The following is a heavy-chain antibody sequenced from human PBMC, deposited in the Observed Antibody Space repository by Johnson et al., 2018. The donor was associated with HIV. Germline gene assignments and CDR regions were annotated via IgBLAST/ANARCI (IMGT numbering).Heavy chain of an antibody. Sequence: VQLVESGGGVVQPGGSLRLSCAVSGFTFNTYWMHWVRQAPWKVLVWVARISTAGGSTSYVDSVKGRFTVTRDNAKNTLYLQMNSLRADDTAVYYCAREGPSERAGFDIWGQGTMVTVSS. CDR1: GFTFNTYW. CDR3: AREGPSERAGFDI. J-gene: IGHJ3*02. V-gene: IGHV3-74*01. CDR2: ISTAGGST.